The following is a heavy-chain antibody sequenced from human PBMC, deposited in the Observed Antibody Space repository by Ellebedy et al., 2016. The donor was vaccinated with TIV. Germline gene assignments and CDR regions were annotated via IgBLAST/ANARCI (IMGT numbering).Heavy chain of an antibody. Sequence: GGSLRLSCAASGFTFDDYGMSWVRQAPGKGLEWVSVLYKDGKSNYTDSVNGRFTVSRDNAKNSLYLQMNRLRAEDTAVYYCARDVAYSSGWTDYWGPGTLVTVSS. CDR1: GFTFDDYG. D-gene: IGHD6-19*01. CDR2: LYKDGKS. V-gene: IGHV3-20*04. J-gene: IGHJ4*02. CDR3: ARDVAYSSGWTDY.